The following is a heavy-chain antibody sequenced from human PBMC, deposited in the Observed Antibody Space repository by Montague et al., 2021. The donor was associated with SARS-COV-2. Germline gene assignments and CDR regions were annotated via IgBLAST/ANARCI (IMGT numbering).Heavy chain of an antibody. J-gene: IGHJ6*02. V-gene: IGHV4-34*01. CDR3: ARVRYYGSGTSLGMDV. CDR2: INHSRST. Sequence: SETLSLTCDVYGGPFSGYYWSWIRQPPGKGLEWIGEINHSRSTNYNPSLKSRVTISVDTSKNQFSLKLSSVTAADTAVYYCARVRYYGSGTSLGMDVWGQGTTVTVSS. CDR1: GGPFSGYY. D-gene: IGHD3-10*01.